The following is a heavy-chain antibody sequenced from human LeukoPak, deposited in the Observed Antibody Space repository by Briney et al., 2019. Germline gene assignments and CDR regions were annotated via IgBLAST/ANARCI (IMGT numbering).Heavy chain of an antibody. D-gene: IGHD3-22*01. J-gene: IGHJ4*02. Sequence: GGSLRLSCAASGFTFSSYGMHWVRQAPGKGLEWVSSISSSTNYIYYADSVKGRFTISRDNAKYSLYLQMNSLRAEDAAVYYCARAPVYDSSHDYWGQGTLVTVSS. CDR3: ARAPVYDSSHDY. CDR1: GFTFSSYG. V-gene: IGHV3-21*01. CDR2: ISSSTNYI.